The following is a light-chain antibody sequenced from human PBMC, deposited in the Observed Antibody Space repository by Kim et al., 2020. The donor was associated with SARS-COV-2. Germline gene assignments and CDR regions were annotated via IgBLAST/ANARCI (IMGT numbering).Light chain of an antibody. Sequence: YPGEIATISCRASQSVSRNFLAWYQQKPGQAPRLLIYGASNRATDIPDRFSGSGSGTDFTLTISRLEPEDFAVYSCQQYGNPPITFGQGTRLEIK. CDR1: QSVSRNF. V-gene: IGKV3-20*01. J-gene: IGKJ5*01. CDR2: GAS. CDR3: QQYGNPPIT.